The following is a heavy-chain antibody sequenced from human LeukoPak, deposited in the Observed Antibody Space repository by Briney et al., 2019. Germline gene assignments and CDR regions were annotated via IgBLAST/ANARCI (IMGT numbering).Heavy chain of an antibody. CDR2: IIPIFGTA. V-gene: IGHV1-69*01. CDR1: GGTFSTHT. J-gene: IGHJ5*02. Sequence: SVKVSCKASGGTFSTHTINWVRQAPGQGLEWMGGIIPIFGTANYAQKFQGRVTITADESTSTAYMELRSLTSDDTAVYYCARDRTWFGELSEEYGWFDPWGQGTLVTVSS. D-gene: IGHD3-10*01. CDR3: ARDRTWFGELSEEYGWFDP.